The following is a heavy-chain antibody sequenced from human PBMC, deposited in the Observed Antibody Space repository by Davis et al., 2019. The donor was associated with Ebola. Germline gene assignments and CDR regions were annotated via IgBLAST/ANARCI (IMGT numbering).Heavy chain of an antibody. Sequence: GGSLRLSCAASGFTFSSYWMSWVRQAPGKGLEWVSAISGSGGSTYYADSVKGRFTISRDNSKNTLYLQMNSLRAEDTAVYYCAKATRILEWLLLDYWGQGTLVTVSS. D-gene: IGHD3-3*01. V-gene: IGHV3-23*01. J-gene: IGHJ4*02. CDR3: AKATRILEWLLLDY. CDR1: GFTFSSYW. CDR2: ISGSGGST.